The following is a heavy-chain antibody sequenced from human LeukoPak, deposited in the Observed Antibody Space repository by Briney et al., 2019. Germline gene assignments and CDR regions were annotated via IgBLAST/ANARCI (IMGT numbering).Heavy chain of an antibody. J-gene: IGHJ4*02. CDR1: GFIFSTYN. CDR3: ARDTTYGSGSYSFDY. CDR2: ISSSSNTI. D-gene: IGHD3-10*01. V-gene: IGHV3-48*02. Sequence: GGSLRLSCAASGFIFSTYNMNWVRQAPGKGLEWVSYISSSSNTIYYADSVKGRFTVSRDNAKNSLYLQMNSLTDEDTAMYYCARDTTYGSGSYSFDYWGQGTLVTVSS.